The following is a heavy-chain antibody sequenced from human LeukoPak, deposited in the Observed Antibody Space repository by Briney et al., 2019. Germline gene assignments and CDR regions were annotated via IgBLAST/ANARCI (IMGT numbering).Heavy chain of an antibody. Sequence: GGSLRLSCAASGFTFSSYGMHWVRQAPGKGLEWVAVIWYDGSNKYYADSVKGRFTISRDNSKNTLYLQMNSLRAEDTAVYYCAKDSWRPRSSGWYGDAFDIWGQGTMVTVSS. CDR3: AKDSWRPRSSGWYGDAFDI. J-gene: IGHJ3*02. D-gene: IGHD6-19*01. V-gene: IGHV3-33*06. CDR1: GFTFSSYG. CDR2: IWYDGSNK.